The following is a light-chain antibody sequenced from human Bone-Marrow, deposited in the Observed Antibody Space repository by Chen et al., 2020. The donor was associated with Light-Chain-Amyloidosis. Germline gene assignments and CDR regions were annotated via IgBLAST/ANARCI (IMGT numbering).Light chain of an antibody. J-gene: IGLJ3*02. CDR3: GTWDSSLSAVV. CDR2: DNN. CDR1: NSNIGSNY. V-gene: IGLV1-51*01. Sequence: QSVLTQPPSVSAAPGQKVTISCSGSNSNIGSNYVSWYQQLPGAAPELLIYDNNKRPPEILALFSGSKSGTSATLGISGLQTGDEADYYCGTWDSSLSAVVFGGGTKLTVL.